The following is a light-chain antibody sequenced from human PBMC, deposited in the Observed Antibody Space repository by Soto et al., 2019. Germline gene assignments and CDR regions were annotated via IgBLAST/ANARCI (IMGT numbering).Light chain of an antibody. CDR2: GAS. CDR3: HYYDDSPPFP. Sequence: EIVLTQSPGTLSLSPGERATFSCRASQSVNNRFLAWYQQKPGQAPRLLIYGASSRATGIPDRFSGSGSGADFTLTISRLEPEDFAVYYCHYYDDSPPFPFGPGTKLAIK. J-gene: IGKJ3*01. CDR1: QSVNNRF. V-gene: IGKV3-20*01.